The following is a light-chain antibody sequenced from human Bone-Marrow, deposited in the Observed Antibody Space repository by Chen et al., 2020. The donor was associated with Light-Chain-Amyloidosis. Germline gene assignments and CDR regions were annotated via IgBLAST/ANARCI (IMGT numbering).Light chain of an antibody. CDR1: SRDVGSYNL. CDR3: CSYAGSTTYIV. Sequence: QSALTQPASVSGSPGQSINISCTGTSRDVGSYNLVTWYQQHPGKAPKLMIFDVTKWPSGVSNRFSGSKSGNTASLTISGLQADDEADYYCCSYAGSTTYIVFGGGTKLTVL. J-gene: IGLJ2*01. CDR2: DVT. V-gene: IGLV2-23*02.